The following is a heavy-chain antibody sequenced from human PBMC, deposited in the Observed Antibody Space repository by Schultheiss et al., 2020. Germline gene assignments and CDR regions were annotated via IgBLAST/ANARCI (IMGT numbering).Heavy chain of an antibody. Sequence: GGSLRLSCAASGFTFSSYWMHWVRQSPGKGLEWVSYISSSGSTIYYADSVKGRFTISRDNAKNSLYLQMNSLRAEDTAVYYCARGAMYYYDSSGYRLPSDYWCEGASVNVSS. V-gene: IGHV3-48*04. CDR2: ISSSGSTI. CDR1: GFTFSSYW. CDR3: ARGAMYYYDSSGYRLPSDY. J-gene: IGHJ4*02. D-gene: IGHD3-22*01.